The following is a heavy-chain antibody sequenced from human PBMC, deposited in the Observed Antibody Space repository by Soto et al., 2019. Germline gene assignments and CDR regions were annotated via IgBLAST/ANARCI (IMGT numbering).Heavy chain of an antibody. Sequence: QVQLVQSGAEVKKPGASVKVSCKASGYTFTSYAMHWVRQAPGQRLEWMGWINAGNGNTKYSQKFQGRVTIARDTSASTAYMELSSLRSEDTAVYYCARSGSGWLPNHWGQGTLVTVSS. CDR3: ARSGSGWLPNH. D-gene: IGHD5-12*01. CDR1: GYTFTSYA. CDR2: INAGNGNT. V-gene: IGHV1-3*01. J-gene: IGHJ5*02.